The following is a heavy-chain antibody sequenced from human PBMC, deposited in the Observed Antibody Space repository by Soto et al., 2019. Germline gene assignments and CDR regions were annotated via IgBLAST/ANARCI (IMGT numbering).Heavy chain of an antibody. CDR1: GYTFTSYG. Sequence: ASVKVSCKASGYTFTSYGISWGRQAPGQGLEWMGWISAYNGNTNYAQKLQGRVTMTTDTSTSTAYMELRSLRSDDTAVYYCARDRQAPRITMVRGVIGYGMDVWGQGTTVTVSS. J-gene: IGHJ6*02. D-gene: IGHD3-10*01. V-gene: IGHV1-18*01. CDR3: ARDRQAPRITMVRGVIGYGMDV. CDR2: ISAYNGNT.